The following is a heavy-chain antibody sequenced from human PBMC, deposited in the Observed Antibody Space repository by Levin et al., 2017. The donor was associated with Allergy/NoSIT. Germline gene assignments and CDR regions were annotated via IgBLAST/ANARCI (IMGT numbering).Heavy chain of an antibody. D-gene: IGHD3-22*01. CDR3: ARGRLMIVVALAAFDI. CDR1: GGSFSGYY. V-gene: IGHV4-34*01. J-gene: IGHJ3*02. CDR2: INHSGST. Sequence: GSLRLSCAVYGGSFSGYYWSWIRQPPGKGLEWIGEINHSGSTNYNPSLKSRVTISVDTSKNQFSLKLSSVTAADTAVYYCARGRLMIVVALAAFDIWGQGTMVTVSS.